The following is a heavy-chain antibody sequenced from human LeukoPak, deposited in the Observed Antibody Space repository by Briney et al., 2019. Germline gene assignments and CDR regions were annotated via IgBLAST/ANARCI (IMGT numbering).Heavy chain of an antibody. CDR1: GGSFSGYY. V-gene: IGHV4-34*01. CDR2: INHSGST. J-gene: IGHJ3*02. CDR3: ARKIPCSGGSCYPINI. Sequence: SETLSLTCAVYGGSFSGYYWSWIRQTPGKGLEWIGEINHSGSTNYNPSLKSRVTISVDTSKNQFSLKLSSVTAADTAVYYCARKIPCSGGSCYPINIWGQGTMVTVSS. D-gene: IGHD2-15*01.